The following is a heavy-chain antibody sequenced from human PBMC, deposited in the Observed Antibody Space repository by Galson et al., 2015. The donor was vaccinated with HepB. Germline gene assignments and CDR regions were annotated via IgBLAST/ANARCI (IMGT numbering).Heavy chain of an antibody. J-gene: IGHJ4*02. Sequence: SLRLSCAASGFTFSSYAMHWVRQAPDKGLEWVAVISYDGSNTYYADSVKGRFTISRDNSKNTVYMQMNSLRTEDTAVYYCAKDPQYDIGVIAHWGQGTLVTVSS. CDR1: GFTFSSYA. V-gene: IGHV3-30-3*02. D-gene: IGHD3-10*01. CDR3: AKDPQYDIGVIAH. CDR2: ISYDGSNT.